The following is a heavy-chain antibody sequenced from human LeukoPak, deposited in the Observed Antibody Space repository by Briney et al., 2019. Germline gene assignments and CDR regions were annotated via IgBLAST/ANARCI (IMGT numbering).Heavy chain of an antibody. CDR2: IKHSGST. J-gene: IGHJ4*02. D-gene: IGHD3-3*01. V-gene: IGHV4-34*01. Sequence: KPSETLSLTCAVYGGSFSGYYWSWIRQPPGKGLEWIGEIKHSGSTNYNPSLKSRVTISVDTSKNQFSLKLSSVTAADTAVYYCARGRQRITIFGVVIKTSGFDYWGQGTLVTVSS. CDR1: GGSFSGYY. CDR3: ARGRQRITIFGVVIKTSGFDY.